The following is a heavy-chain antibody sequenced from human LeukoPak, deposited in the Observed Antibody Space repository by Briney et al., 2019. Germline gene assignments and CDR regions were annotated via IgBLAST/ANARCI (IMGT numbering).Heavy chain of an antibody. CDR3: AKGRKVYSSGWYDY. Sequence: GGSLRLSCAAPGFTFSSSGMHWVRQAPGKGLEWVALIGYVGSNKYCADSVKGRFTISRDNSKNTLYLQMNSLRAEDTAVYYCAKGRKVYSSGWYDYWGQGTLATVSS. CDR2: IGYVGSNK. D-gene: IGHD6-19*01. J-gene: IGHJ4*02. V-gene: IGHV3-30*02. CDR1: GFTFSSSG.